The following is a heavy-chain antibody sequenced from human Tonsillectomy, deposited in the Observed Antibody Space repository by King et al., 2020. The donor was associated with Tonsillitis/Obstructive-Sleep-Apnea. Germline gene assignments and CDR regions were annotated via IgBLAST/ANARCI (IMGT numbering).Heavy chain of an antibody. V-gene: IGHV3-15*01. J-gene: IGHJ4*02. Sequence: VQLVESGGGLVKPGGSLRLSCAASGFTFSNAWMSWVRQAPGKGLEWVGRIKSKTDGGTTDYAAPVKGRFAISRDDSKKTLYLQMNSLKTEDTAVYYCSTDRYCSGTSCSPFDYWGQGTLVTVSS. CDR1: GFTFSNAW. CDR2: IKSKTDGGTT. D-gene: IGHD2-2*01. CDR3: STDRYCSGTSCSPFDY.